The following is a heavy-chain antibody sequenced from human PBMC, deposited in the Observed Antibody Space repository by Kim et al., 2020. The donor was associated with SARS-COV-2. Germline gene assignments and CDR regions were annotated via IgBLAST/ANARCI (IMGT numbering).Heavy chain of an antibody. CDR1: RGSIRGCNYY. CDR3: AKVRQDYYYYYGVDV. Sequence: SETLSLTCTVSRGSIRGCNYYWAWIRQPPGKGLEWIGSIYYSGTTYYYPSLKSRVTISVDTSKNQFSLRLTSVTAADTAVYYWAKVRQDYYYYYGVDVWG. V-gene: IGHV4-39*07. J-gene: IGHJ6*01. CDR2: IYYSGTT.